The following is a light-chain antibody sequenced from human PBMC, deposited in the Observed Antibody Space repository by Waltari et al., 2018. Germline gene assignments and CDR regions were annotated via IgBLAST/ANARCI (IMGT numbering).Light chain of an antibody. Sequence: IQMTRSLPPLSPSLGNGVTITCRASQSISSWLAWYQQKPGKAPKLLIYEASTLESGVPSRFSGSGSGTEFTLTISSLQPDDFATYYCQHYASALTFGGGTKVEVK. CDR3: QHYASALT. J-gene: IGKJ4*01. V-gene: IGKV1-5*03. CDR1: QSISSW. CDR2: EAS.